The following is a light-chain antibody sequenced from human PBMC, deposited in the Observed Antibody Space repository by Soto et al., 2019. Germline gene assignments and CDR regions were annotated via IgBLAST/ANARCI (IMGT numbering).Light chain of an antibody. CDR3: CSSAPESTYV. Sequence: QSVLAQPASVSGSPGQSITISCTGTSDDVGAYNSVSWYQQLPHKAPQGILYKGTQRPSGVSSRFSGSTSGNAASLTISGLQADDEADYFCCSSAPESTYVFGTGTKVTVL. V-gene: IGLV2-23*01. CDR2: KGT. CDR1: SDDVGAYNS. J-gene: IGLJ1*01.